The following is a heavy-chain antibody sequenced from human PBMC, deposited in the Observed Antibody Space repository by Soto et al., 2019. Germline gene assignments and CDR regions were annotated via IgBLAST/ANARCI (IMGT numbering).Heavy chain of an antibody. CDR1: GGSISSYY. Sequence: PSLTCTVSGGSISSYYWSWIRQPAGKGLEWIGRIYTSGSTNYNPSLKSRVTMSVDTSKNQFSLKLSSVTAADTAVYYCAREPPIFCSGGSCYADNWFDPWGQGTLVTVS. CDR2: IYTSGST. V-gene: IGHV4-4*07. D-gene: IGHD2-15*01. J-gene: IGHJ5*02. CDR3: AREPPIFCSGGSCYADNWFDP.